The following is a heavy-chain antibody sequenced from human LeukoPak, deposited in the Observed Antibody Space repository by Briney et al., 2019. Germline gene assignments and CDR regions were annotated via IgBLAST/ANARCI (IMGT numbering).Heavy chain of an antibody. V-gene: IGHV3-7*03. D-gene: IGHD3-9*01. CDR2: IKQDGSEK. Sequence: PGGSLRLSCAASGFTFSSYWMSWGRQAPGKGLEGVANIKQDGSEKYYVDSVKGRFTISRDNAKNSLYLQMNSLRAEVTAVYYCARVEKDDILTGYLDYWGQGTLVTVSS. CDR1: GFTFSSYW. J-gene: IGHJ4*02. CDR3: ARVEKDDILTGYLDY.